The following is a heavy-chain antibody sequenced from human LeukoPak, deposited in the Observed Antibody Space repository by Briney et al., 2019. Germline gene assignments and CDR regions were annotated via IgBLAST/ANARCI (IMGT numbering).Heavy chain of an antibody. Sequence: GGSLRLSCAPSGFTFSSKTMNWVRQAPGKGVEGVSSISSSSAYIYYADSVKGRFTISRDNAENSLYLQMNSLSAEDTAVYYCARAYYYDSSGYYYFDYWGQGTLVTVSS. CDR3: ARAYYYDSSGYYYFDY. V-gene: IGHV3-21*01. CDR1: GFTFSSKT. D-gene: IGHD3-22*01. CDR2: ISSSSAYI. J-gene: IGHJ4*02.